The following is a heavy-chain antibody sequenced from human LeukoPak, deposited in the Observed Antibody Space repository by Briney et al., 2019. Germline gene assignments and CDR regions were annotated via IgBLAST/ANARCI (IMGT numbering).Heavy chain of an antibody. CDR1: GGSISSGGYY. Sequence: PSQTLSLTCTVSGGSISSGGYYWSWIRQHPGKGLEWIGYIYYSGSTYYNPSLKSRVTISVDTSKNQFSLKLSSVTAADTAVYYCARVWVAAAGYYFDYWGQGTLVAVSS. J-gene: IGHJ4*02. D-gene: IGHD6-13*01. V-gene: IGHV4-31*03. CDR3: ARVWVAAAGYYFDY. CDR2: IYYSGST.